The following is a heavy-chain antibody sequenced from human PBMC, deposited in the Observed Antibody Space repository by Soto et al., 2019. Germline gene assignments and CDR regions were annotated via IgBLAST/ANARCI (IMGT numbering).Heavy chain of an antibody. J-gene: IGHJ6*02. CDR2: IYYSGST. CDR3: ARVPAMVTRRYYYYYGMDV. Sequence: SETLSLTCTVSGGSISSGDYYWSWIRQPPGKGLEWIGYIYYSGSTYYNPSLKSRVTISVDTSKNQFSLKLSSVTAADTAVYYCARVPAMVTRRYYYYYGMDVWGQGTTVTVSS. D-gene: IGHD5-18*01. V-gene: IGHV4-30-4*01. CDR1: GGSISSGDYY.